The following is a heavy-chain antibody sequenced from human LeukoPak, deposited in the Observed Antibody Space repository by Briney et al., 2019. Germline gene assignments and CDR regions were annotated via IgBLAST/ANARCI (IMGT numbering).Heavy chain of an antibody. CDR3: ASFVLAGGGWFDP. Sequence: PGGSLRLSCAASGFTFSSYAMSWVRLAPGKGLEWVSYISSSSTTIYYADSVKGRFTISRDNAKNSLYLQMNSLRDEDTAVYYCASFVLAGGGWFDPWGQGTLVTVSS. CDR1: GFTFSSYA. J-gene: IGHJ5*02. V-gene: IGHV3-48*02. D-gene: IGHD3-16*01. CDR2: ISSSSTTI.